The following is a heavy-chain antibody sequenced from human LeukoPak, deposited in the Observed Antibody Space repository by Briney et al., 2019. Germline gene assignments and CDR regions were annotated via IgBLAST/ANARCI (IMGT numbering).Heavy chain of an antibody. Sequence: PSETLSLTCAVYGGSFSGYHWSWIRQPPGKGLEWIGEINHSGSTNYNPSLRSRVTISVDTSKNQFSLKLSSVTAADTAVYYCARGKMATKRRYFDYWGQGTLVTVSS. D-gene: IGHD5-24*01. CDR3: ARGKMATKRRYFDY. CDR1: GGSFSGYH. CDR2: INHSGST. J-gene: IGHJ4*02. V-gene: IGHV4-34*01.